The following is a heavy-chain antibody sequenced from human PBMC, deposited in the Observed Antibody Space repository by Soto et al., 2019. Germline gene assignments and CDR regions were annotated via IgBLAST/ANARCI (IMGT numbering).Heavy chain of an antibody. CDR2: ISGSGGST. V-gene: IGHV3-23*01. Sequence: SVGRLGLGKGTLLVLAISGSGGSTYYADSVKGRFTISRDNSKNTLYLQMNSLRAEDTAVYYFAKVLVSLWFGDLSAAFDFWGQRTIVTVSS. D-gene: IGHD3-10*01. J-gene: IGHJ3*01. CDR3: AKVLVSLWFGDLSAAFDF.